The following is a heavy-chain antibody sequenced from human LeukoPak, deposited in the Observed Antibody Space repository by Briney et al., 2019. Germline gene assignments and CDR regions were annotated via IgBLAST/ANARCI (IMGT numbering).Heavy chain of an antibody. D-gene: IGHD6-19*01. CDR1: GFTFDDYA. CDR3: AKDGEGGWYPGEDYFDY. CDR2: ISGDGGST. Sequence: GGSLRLSCAASGFTFDDYAMHWVRQAPGKGLEWVSLISGDGGSTYYADSVKGRFTISRDNSKNSLYLQMNSLRTEDTALYYCAKDGEGGWYPGEDYFDYWGQGTLVTGSS. J-gene: IGHJ4*02. V-gene: IGHV3-43*02.